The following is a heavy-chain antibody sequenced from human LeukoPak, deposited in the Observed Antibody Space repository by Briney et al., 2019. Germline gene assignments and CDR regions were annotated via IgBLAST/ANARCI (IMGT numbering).Heavy chain of an antibody. J-gene: IGHJ2*01. V-gene: IGHV1-18*01. CDR3: ARDAGPWYFDL. Sequence: GGSLRLSCAASGFTFSSCAMSWVRQAPGQGLEWMGWISAYNGNTDYAQKLQGRVTMTTDTSTSTAYMELRSLRYDDTAVYYCARDAGPWYFDLWGRGTLVTVSS. D-gene: IGHD3-10*01. CDR1: GFTFSSCA. CDR2: ISAYNGNT.